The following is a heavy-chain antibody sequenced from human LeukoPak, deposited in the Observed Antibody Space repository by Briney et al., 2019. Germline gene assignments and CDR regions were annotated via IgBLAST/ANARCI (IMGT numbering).Heavy chain of an antibody. D-gene: IGHD2-2*01. Sequence: ASVKVSCKASGGTFSSYAISWVRQAPGLGLEWMGRIIPIFGTANYAQKFQGRVTITTDESTSTAYMELSSLRSEDTVVYYCARDLASPDIVVDPASNWFDPWGQGTLVTVSS. CDR1: GGTFSSYA. CDR2: IIPIFGTA. J-gene: IGHJ5*02. V-gene: IGHV1-69*05. CDR3: ARDLASPDIVVDPASNWFDP.